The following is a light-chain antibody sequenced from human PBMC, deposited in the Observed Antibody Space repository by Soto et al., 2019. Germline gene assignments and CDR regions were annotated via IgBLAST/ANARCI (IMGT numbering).Light chain of an antibody. CDR1: QSLTNN. J-gene: IGKJ1*01. Sequence: EMILTQSPATLSVSPGGRATLSCRASQSLTNNLAWYQQKPGQAPRLLIYAASTRATGIPARFSGSGSETDFTRLISTVQSEDLEVYHCQHRGTFGRGPNVEIK. CDR2: AAS. CDR3: QHRGT. V-gene: IGKV3-15*01.